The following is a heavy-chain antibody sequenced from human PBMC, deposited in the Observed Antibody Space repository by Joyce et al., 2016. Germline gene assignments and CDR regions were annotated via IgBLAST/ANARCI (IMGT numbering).Heavy chain of an antibody. D-gene: IGHD3-9*01. CDR1: GFTFSPYG. CDR3: ARDHGGFDFLTGDYKGYYYYGMDV. Sequence: QVQLVESGGGVVQPGRSLRLSCAVSGFTFSPYGMHWVRQGPGKVLEWVAVRWYDGSNKYYAESVKGRCTISRDNSKNTLYLEMNSLRAEDTAVYFCARDHGGFDFLTGDYKGYYYYGMDVWGQGTTVTVSS. CDR2: RWYDGSNK. J-gene: IGHJ6*02. V-gene: IGHV3-33*01.